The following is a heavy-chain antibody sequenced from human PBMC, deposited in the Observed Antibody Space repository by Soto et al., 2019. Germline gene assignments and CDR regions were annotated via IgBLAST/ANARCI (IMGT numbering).Heavy chain of an antibody. J-gene: IGHJ6*02. CDR3: AKDSDQMLFAYYYYGMDV. V-gene: IGHV3-30*18. CDR1: GFTFSKFG. D-gene: IGHD2-2*01. CDR2: VSYDGSFK. Sequence: QVQLVESGGGVVQPGGSLRLSCAASGFTFSKFGIHWVRQAPGTGLEWVAVVSYDGSFKYYADSVKGRFTISRDNSQNTLYLQMNSLRPEDTALYYCAKDSDQMLFAYYYYGMDVWGQGTTVTVSS.